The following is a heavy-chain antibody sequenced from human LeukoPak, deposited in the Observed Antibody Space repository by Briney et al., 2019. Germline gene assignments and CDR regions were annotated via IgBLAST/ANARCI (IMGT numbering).Heavy chain of an antibody. D-gene: IGHD5-18*01. CDR1: GYIFTTYG. CDR3: ARANVDTAMVTDY. J-gene: IGHJ4*02. V-gene: IGHV1-69*04. CDR2: IIPILGIA. Sequence: ASVKVSCKASGYIFTTYGISWVRQAPGQGLEWMGRIIPILGIANYAQKFQGRVTITADKSTSTAYMELSSLRSEDTAVYYCARANVDTAMVTDYWGQGTLVTVSS.